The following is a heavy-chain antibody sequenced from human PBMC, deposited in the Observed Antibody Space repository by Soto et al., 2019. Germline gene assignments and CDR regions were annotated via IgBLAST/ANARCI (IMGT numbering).Heavy chain of an antibody. Sequence: SETLSLTCNVSGGSIYTYYWNWIRQSPGKGLEWIGYISNGGSTNYNPSLKSRVTMSVDKSKNQLSLKLFSVTAADTAVYYCAGRGTAVTTPSFDYWGQGAQVTVSS. CDR2: ISNGGST. J-gene: IGHJ4*02. V-gene: IGHV4-59*12. D-gene: IGHD4-17*01. CDR1: GGSIYTYY. CDR3: AGRGTAVTTPSFDY.